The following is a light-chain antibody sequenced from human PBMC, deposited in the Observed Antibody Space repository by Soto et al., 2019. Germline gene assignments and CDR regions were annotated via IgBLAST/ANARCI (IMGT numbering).Light chain of an antibody. CDR3: ASWDDSLSGYV. CDR2: MND. J-gene: IGLJ1*01. CDR1: TSNILRNY. V-gene: IGLV1-47*01. Sequence: QCTLTQPPSPSANPGQTLTISCYGSTSNILRNYVYWYRQFPGSAPRLLISMNDQRPSGVPDRFSGSKSGTSASRAISGLRSEDEADYYCASWDDSLSGYVFGIGNKVTVL.